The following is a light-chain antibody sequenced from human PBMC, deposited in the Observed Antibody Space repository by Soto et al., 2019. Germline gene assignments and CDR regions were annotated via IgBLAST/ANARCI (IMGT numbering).Light chain of an antibody. CDR1: SSDVGSYNL. J-gene: IGLJ2*01. CDR3: CSYAGSGIVI. CDR2: EVS. Sequence: QSVLTQPASVSGSPEQSITISCTGTSSDVGSYNLVSWYQQHPGKVPKLMIYEVSKRPSGVSNRFSGSKFGNTASLTISGLKAEDEADYYCCSYAGSGIVIFGGGTKLTVL. V-gene: IGLV2-23*02.